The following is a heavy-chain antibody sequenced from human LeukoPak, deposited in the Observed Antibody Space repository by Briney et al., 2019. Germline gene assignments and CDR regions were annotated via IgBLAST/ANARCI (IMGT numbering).Heavy chain of an antibody. V-gene: IGHV5-51*01. J-gene: IGHJ5*02. Sequence: GESLKISCKGSGYSFSTYWIGWMRQMPGNGLEWMGIIYPGDSDTRYSPSFQGQVTISADKSITTAYLQWSSLKASDTAMYYCARTGYSSGWYEGNWFDPWGQGTLVTVSS. CDR3: ARTGYSSGWYEGNWFDP. D-gene: IGHD6-19*01. CDR2: IYPGDSDT. CDR1: GYSFSTYW.